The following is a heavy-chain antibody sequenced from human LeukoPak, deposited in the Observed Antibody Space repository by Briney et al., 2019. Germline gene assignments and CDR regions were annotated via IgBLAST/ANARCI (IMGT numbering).Heavy chain of an antibody. Sequence: SVKVSCKASGGTFSSYAISWVRQAPGQGLEWMGGIIPIFGTANYAQKFQGRVTITADESTSTAYMELSSLRSEDSAVYYCARDGKHIAVPGVRYPMDVWGQGTTVTVS. D-gene: IGHD6-19*01. CDR3: ARDGKHIAVPGVRYPMDV. J-gene: IGHJ6*02. CDR2: IIPIFGTA. V-gene: IGHV1-69*13. CDR1: GGTFSSYA.